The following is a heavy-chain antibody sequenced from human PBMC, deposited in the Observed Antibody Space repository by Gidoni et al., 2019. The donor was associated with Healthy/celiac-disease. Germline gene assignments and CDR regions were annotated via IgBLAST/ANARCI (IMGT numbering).Heavy chain of an antibody. V-gene: IGHV3-72*01. CDR3: ARSAGEYDSSGYYYYYFDY. D-gene: IGHD3-22*01. CDR2: TRNKANSYTT. J-gene: IGHJ4*02. Sequence: EVPLVESGGGLVQPGGSLRLSCAASGFTFSDHYMDWVRQAAGKGLEWVGRTRNKANSYTTEYAASVKGRFTISRDDSKNSLYLQMNSLKTEDTAVYYCARSAGEYDSSGYYYYYFDYWGQGTLVTVSS. CDR1: GFTFSDHY.